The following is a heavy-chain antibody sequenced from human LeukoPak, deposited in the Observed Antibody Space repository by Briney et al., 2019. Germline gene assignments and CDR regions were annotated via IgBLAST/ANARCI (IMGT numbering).Heavy chain of an antibody. Sequence: AETLSLTCTLSGGSISSSSDYWGWNRQPPGKGLEGIGSIYYSGSTYYNPSLKSRVTISVDTSKNHFSLKLSSVTAADTAVYYCARHYGHYDSSGYYSGYYFDYWGQGTLVTVSS. J-gene: IGHJ4*02. CDR2: IYYSGST. V-gene: IGHV4-39*01. CDR3: ARHYGHYDSSGYYSGYYFDY. D-gene: IGHD3-22*01. CDR1: GGSISSSSDY.